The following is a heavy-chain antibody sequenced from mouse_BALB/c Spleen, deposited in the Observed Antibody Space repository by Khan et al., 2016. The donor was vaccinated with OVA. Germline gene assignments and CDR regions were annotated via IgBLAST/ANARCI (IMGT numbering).Heavy chain of an antibody. Sequence: EVQLQESGPGLVKPSQSLSLTCTVTGYSITSNYAWNWIRQFPGNKLEWMGYISYSGSTSYNPSLKSRISITRDTSKNQFFLQLNSLTTEDTATYYCARKNYYGYAGDYWGQGTSVTVSS. J-gene: IGHJ4*01. V-gene: IGHV3-2*02. CDR1: GYSITSNYA. CDR3: ARKNYYGYAGDY. CDR2: ISYSGST. D-gene: IGHD1-1*01.